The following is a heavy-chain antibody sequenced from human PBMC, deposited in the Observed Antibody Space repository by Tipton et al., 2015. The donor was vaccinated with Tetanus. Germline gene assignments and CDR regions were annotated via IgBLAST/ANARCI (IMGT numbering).Heavy chain of an antibody. V-gene: IGHV3-30*04. Sequence: QLVQSGGGVVQPGRSLRLSCAASGFPFSSYAMHWVRQAPGKGLEWVAVVSYDGSKKYYADSVKGRFTISRDNSKNTLYVQMNSLRVEDTAVYYCAKDRGGYYYYGMDVWGQGTTVTVSS. CDR1: GFPFSSYA. CDR2: VSYDGSKK. J-gene: IGHJ6*02. CDR3: AKDRGGYYYYGMDV.